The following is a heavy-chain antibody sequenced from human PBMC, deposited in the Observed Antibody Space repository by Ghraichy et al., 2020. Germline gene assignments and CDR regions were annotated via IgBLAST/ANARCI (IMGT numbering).Heavy chain of an antibody. V-gene: IGHV3-30*18. CDR1: GFTFSSYG. J-gene: IGHJ4*02. D-gene: IGHD4-17*01. Sequence: GGSLRLSCAASGFTFSSYGMHWVRQAPGKGLEWVAVISYDGSNKYYADSVKGRFTISRDNSKNTLYLQMNSLRAEDTAVYYCAKLWGGVTTVYWGQGTLVTVSS. CDR3: AKLWGGVTTVY. CDR2: ISYDGSNK.